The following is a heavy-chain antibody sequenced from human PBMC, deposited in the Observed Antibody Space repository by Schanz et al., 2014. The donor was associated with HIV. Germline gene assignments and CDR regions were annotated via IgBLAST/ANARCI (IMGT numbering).Heavy chain of an antibody. CDR2: IWYDGSNK. V-gene: IGHV3-33*08. J-gene: IGHJ6*02. CDR3: ARGSGPYYYYYGMDV. CDR1: GFTFSSYA. D-gene: IGHD3-10*01. Sequence: QVQLVESGGGVVQPGRSLRLSCAASGFTFSSYALHWVRQAPGKGLEWVAVIWYDGSNKYYADSVKGRFTISRDNSKNTLYLQMNSLRAEDTAVYYCARGSGPYYYYYGMDVWGQGTTVTVS.